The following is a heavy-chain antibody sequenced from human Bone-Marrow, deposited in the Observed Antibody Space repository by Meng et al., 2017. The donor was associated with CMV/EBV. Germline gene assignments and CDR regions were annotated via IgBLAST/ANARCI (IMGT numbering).Heavy chain of an antibody. D-gene: IGHD6-13*01. Sequence: SLKISCAASGFTFHDHALHWVRQGPGKGLEWVSGISWNSASIAYADSVRGRFTISRDNAMNSLYLQMNSLRAEDTALYYCTRDRTSSWTPFYGMDVRGQGTTVTVSS. V-gene: IGHV3-9*01. CDR2: ISWNSASI. J-gene: IGHJ6*02. CDR3: TRDRTSSWTPFYGMDV. CDR1: GFTFHDHA.